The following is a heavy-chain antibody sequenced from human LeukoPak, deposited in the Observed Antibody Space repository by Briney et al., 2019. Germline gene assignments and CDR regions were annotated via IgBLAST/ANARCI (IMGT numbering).Heavy chain of an antibody. J-gene: IGHJ4*02. CDR3: ARDGDYHASGSVFFDF. CDR1: GGSIRSGGFY. Sequence: SQTLSLTCTVSGGSIRSGGFYWSWIRQPPGQGLEWIGYIYHSGTSYYNPSLKSRLSMSVDTSENQFSLNLNSVTAADTAVYYCARDGDYHASGSVFFDFWGQGILVTVSS. V-gene: IGHV4-31*03. CDR2: IYHSGTS. D-gene: IGHD3-10*01.